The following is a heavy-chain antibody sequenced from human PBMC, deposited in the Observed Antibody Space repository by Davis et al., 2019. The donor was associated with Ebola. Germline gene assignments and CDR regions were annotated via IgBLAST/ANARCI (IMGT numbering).Heavy chain of an antibody. V-gene: IGHV3-30*02. Sequence: PGGSLRLSCAASGFAFSTNAMHWVRQAPGKGLEWVALFPIDGGYTQYGDAVKGRFTISRDVSKNTVSLQMNSLRADDTAVYYCAREGVSSGRAGSFDYWGQGVLVTVSS. D-gene: IGHD6-19*01. CDR1: GFAFSTNA. J-gene: IGHJ4*02. CDR2: FPIDGGYT. CDR3: AREGVSSGRAGSFDY.